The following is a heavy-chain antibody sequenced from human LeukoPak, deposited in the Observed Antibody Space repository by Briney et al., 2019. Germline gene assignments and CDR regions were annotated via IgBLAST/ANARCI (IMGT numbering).Heavy chain of an antibody. CDR1: GFTFSSYA. Sequence: GGFLRLSCAASGFTFSSYAMHWVRQAPGKGLGWVAVISYDGSNKYYADSVKGRFTISRDNSKNTLYLQMNSLRAEDTAVYYCAKEFSATPRAAVQTGDAFDVWGQGTMVTVSS. D-gene: IGHD7-27*01. V-gene: IGHV3-30-3*02. CDR2: ISYDGSNK. CDR3: AKEFSATPRAAVQTGDAFDV. J-gene: IGHJ3*01.